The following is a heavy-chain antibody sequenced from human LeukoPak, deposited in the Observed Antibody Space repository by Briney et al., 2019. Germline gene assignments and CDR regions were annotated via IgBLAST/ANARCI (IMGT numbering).Heavy chain of an antibody. CDR3: AGIYCSGGSCYHPDY. J-gene: IGHJ4*02. CDR2: ISSSGSTI. CDR1: GFTFSDYY. V-gene: IGHV3-11*01. D-gene: IGHD2-15*01. Sequence: PGGYLSLSCAASGFTFSDYYMSWIRQAPGKGLEWVSYISSSGSTIYYADSVKGRFTNSRDNAKNSLYLQMNSLRAEDTAVYYCAGIYCSGGSCYHPDYWGQGTLVTVSS.